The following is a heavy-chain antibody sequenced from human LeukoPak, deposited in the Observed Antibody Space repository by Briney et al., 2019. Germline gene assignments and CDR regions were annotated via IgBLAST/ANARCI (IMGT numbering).Heavy chain of an antibody. CDR1: GGSISSSSYY. V-gene: IGHV4-39*07. CDR2: IYYSGST. Sequence: SETLSLTCTVSGGSISSSSYYWGWIRQPPGKGLEWIGSIYYSGSTYYNPSLKTRVTISVDTSKNQFSLKLSSVTAADTAVYYCARGRSSMVRGYYYYYMDVWGKGTTVTISS. J-gene: IGHJ6*03. D-gene: IGHD3-10*01. CDR3: ARGRSSMVRGYYYYYMDV.